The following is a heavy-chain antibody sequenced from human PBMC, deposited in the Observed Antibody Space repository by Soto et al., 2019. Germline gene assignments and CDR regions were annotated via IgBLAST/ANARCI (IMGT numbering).Heavy chain of an antibody. CDR3: ARDTAARSYNFGMDV. D-gene: IGHD6-6*01. CDR2: IRSKAYGGTT. V-gene: IGHV3-49*03. J-gene: IGHJ6*02. CDR1: GFTFGDYT. Sequence: SLRLSCVTSGFTFGDYTMSWFRRAPGGGLEWVSFIRSKAYGGTTEYAASVKGRFTISRDDSKSIAYLQMNSLRAEDTAVYYCARDTAARSYNFGMDVWGQGTTVTVSS.